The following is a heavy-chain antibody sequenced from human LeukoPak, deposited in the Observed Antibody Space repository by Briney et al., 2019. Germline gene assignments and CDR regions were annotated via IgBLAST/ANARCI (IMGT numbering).Heavy chain of an antibody. CDR1: GFTFSSYW. V-gene: IGHV3-74*01. CDR3: ARGTSWYYGMDV. J-gene: IGHJ6*02. Sequence: QPGGSLRLSCAASGFTFSSYWMHWVRQALGKGLVWVSRINSDGSSTSYADSVKGRFTISRDNAKNTLYLQMNSLRAEDTAVYYCARGTSWYYGMDVWGQGTTVTVSS. CDR2: INSDGSST.